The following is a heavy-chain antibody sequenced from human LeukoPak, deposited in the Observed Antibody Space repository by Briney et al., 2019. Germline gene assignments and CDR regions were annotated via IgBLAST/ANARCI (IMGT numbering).Heavy chain of an antibody. J-gene: IGHJ4*02. CDR1: GGSMFSSY. CDR3: AKDDAWLRFGE. V-gene: IGHV4-59*01. Sequence: PSETLSLTCTVSGGSMFSSYWSWLRQPPGKGLEWIGYIYDTGTTKYNPSLNSRVTISVDTSKKQLYLRLTSVTAADTAVYYCAKDDAWLRFGEWSQGTLVTVSS. D-gene: IGHD3-10*01. CDR2: IYDTGTT.